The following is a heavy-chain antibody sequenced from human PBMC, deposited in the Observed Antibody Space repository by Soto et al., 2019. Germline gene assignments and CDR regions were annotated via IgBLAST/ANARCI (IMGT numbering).Heavy chain of an antibody. CDR1: GGSISSGGYY. CDR3: ARGIVYGGGNAYYFDY. Sequence: SETLSLTCTVSGGSISSGGYYWSWTRQHPGKGLEWIGYIYYSGSTYYNPSLKSRVTISVDTSKNQFSLKLSSVTAADTAVYYCARGIVYGGGNAYYFDYWGQGTLVTVSS. D-gene: IGHD2-15*01. J-gene: IGHJ4*02. CDR2: IYYSGST. V-gene: IGHV4-31*03.